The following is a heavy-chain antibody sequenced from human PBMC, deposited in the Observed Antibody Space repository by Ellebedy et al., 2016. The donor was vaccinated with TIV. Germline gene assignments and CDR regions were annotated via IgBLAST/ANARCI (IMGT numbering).Heavy chain of an antibody. CDR2: ISWNSGSI. J-gene: IGHJ3*02. CDR1: GFTFDDYA. D-gene: IGHD3-22*01. V-gene: IGHV3-9*01. Sequence: PGGSLRLSCAASGFTFDDYAMHWVRQAPGKGLEWVSGISWNSGSIGYADSVKGRFTISRDNAKNSLYLQMNSLRAEDTALYYCAKAYDSSGYYYAFDIWGQGTMVTVSS. CDR3: AKAYDSSGYYYAFDI.